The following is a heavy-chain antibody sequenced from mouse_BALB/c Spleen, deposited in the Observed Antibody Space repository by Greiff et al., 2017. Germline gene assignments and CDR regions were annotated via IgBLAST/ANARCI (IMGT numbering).Heavy chain of an antibody. CDR1: GFNIKDYY. CDR2: IDPENGDT. J-gene: IGHJ4*01. V-gene: IGHV14-4*02. CDR3: NGGYVDYYAMDY. Sequence: EVKLQESGAELVRSGASVKLSCTASGFNIKDYYMHWVKQRPEQGLEWIGWIDPENGDTEYAPKFQGKATMTADTSSNTAYLQLSSLTSEDTAVYYCNGGYVDYYAMDYWGQGTSVTVSS.